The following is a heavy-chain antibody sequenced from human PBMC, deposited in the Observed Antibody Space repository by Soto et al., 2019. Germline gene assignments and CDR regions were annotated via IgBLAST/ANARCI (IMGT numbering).Heavy chain of an antibody. D-gene: IGHD3-10*01. CDR3: ARDSSGGSGSDRYNWFDP. CDR2: IYYSGST. V-gene: IGHV4-31*03. Sequence: SETLSLTCTVSGGSISSGGYYWSWIRQHPGKGLEWIGYIYYSGSTYYNPSLKSRVTISVDTSKNQFSLKLSSVTAADTAVYNCARDSSGGSGSDRYNWFDPWGQGTLVTVSS. J-gene: IGHJ5*02. CDR1: GGSISSGGYY.